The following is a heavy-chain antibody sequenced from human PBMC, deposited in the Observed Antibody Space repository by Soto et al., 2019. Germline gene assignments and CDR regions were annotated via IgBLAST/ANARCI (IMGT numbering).Heavy chain of an antibody. CDR1: GGTFSSYA. V-gene: IGHV1-69*13. D-gene: IGHD2-15*01. J-gene: IGHJ6*02. Sequence: SVKVSCKASGGTFSSYAISWVRQAPGQGLEWMGGIIPIFGTANYAQKFQGRVTITADESTSTAYMELSSLRSEDTAVYYCASQAPPRYCSGGSCYSLRAYYYYGMDVWGQGTTVTVSS. CDR3: ASQAPPRYCSGGSCYSLRAYYYYGMDV. CDR2: IIPIFGTA.